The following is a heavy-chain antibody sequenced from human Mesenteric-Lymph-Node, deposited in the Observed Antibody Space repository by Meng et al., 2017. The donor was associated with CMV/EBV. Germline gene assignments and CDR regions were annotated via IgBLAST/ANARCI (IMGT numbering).Heavy chain of an antibody. Sequence: KGSDYTFSSYGISWVRQAPGQGLEWMGWISAYNGNTNYAQKLQGRVTMTTDTATSTAYMELRSLRSDDTAVYFCARVAEQQLLRYFDYWGQGTLVTVSS. CDR1: DYTFSSYG. CDR2: ISAYNGNT. V-gene: IGHV1-18*04. CDR3: ARVAEQQLLRYFDY. D-gene: IGHD6-13*01. J-gene: IGHJ4*02.